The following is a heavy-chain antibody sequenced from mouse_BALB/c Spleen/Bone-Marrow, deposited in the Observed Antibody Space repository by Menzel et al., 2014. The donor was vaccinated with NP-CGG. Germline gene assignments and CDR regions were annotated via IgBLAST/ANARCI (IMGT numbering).Heavy chain of an antibody. D-gene: IGHD1-2*01. V-gene: IGHV4-1*02. CDR1: GFHFSRYW. J-gene: IGHJ3*01. CDR3: ASLHYYGFFAY. CDR2: INPDSSTI. Sequence: EVKLVESGGGLVQPGGPLKLSCAASGFHFSRYWMSWVRQAPGKGLEWIGEINPDSSTINYTPSLKDKFIISRDNAKNTLYLQMSKVRSEDTALYYCASLHYYGFFAYWGQGTLVTVSA.